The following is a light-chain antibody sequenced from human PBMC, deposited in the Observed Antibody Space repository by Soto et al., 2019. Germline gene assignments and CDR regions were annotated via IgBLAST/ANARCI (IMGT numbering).Light chain of an antibody. CDR3: QQLNTYHPWT. CDR1: QGISSY. V-gene: IGKV1-9*01. J-gene: IGKJ1*01. CDR2: APS. Sequence: DIHLTQSPSFLSASVGYRFTITCRASQGISSYLAWYQQKPVKAPELLXYAPSTLQSGVPSRFSGSGSGTDFTLTISSLQPEDSATYYCQQLNTYHPWTFGQGTKVDI.